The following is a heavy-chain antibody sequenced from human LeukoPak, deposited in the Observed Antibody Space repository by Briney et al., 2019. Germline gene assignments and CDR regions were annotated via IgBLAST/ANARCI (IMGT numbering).Heavy chain of an antibody. J-gene: IGHJ4*02. Sequence: PSETLSLTCTVSGGSISSFYWSWIRQPPGKGLELIGYLYYSGSTNYNPSLKSRVTISVDTSKNQFSLKLSSVTAADTAVYFCARGLTDYWSGEGSRYSDYWGQGTLVTVSS. V-gene: IGHV4-59*01. CDR2: LYYSGST. CDR1: GGSISSFY. D-gene: IGHD3-3*01. CDR3: ARGLTDYWSGEGSRYSDY.